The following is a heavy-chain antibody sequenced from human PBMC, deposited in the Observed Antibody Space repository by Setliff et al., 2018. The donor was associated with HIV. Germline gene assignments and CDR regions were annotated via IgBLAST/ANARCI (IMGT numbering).Heavy chain of an antibody. CDR2: IQYDGRKN. CDR3: AKDQGRVNDH. V-gene: IGHV3-30*02. Sequence: GGSLRLSCVASGFTFSTSIIHWVRQAPGKGLEWVAFIQYDGRKNNYADSVKGRFTISRDNSRNTVFLQMNNLRTEDTAVYYCAKDQGRVNDHWGLGTLVTVSS. J-gene: IGHJ4*02. D-gene: IGHD3-16*01. CDR1: GFTFSTSI.